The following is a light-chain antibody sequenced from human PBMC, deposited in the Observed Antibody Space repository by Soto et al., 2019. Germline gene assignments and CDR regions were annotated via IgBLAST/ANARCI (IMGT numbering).Light chain of an antibody. Sequence: DIQMTQSPATLSASVGDRVTITCRASQSISSWLAWYQQKPGKVPKLLIDDASSLESGVPSRFSGSGSGTEFTLTISSLPPDDFATYYCQQYNTYPWKFGQGTTVEIK. J-gene: IGKJ1*01. V-gene: IGKV1-5*01. CDR3: QQYNTYPWK. CDR1: QSISSW. CDR2: DAS.